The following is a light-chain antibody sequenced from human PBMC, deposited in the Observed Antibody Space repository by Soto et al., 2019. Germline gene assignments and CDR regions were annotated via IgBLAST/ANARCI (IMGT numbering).Light chain of an antibody. CDR3: HQSASSPFN. CDR2: GAS. J-gene: IGKJ5*01. CDR1: QSVGSNY. V-gene: IGKV3-20*01. Sequence: EIVLTQSPGTLSLSPGERATLSCRASQSVGSNYLAWYQQTPGQAPRLLIHGASTRATGIPDRFSGSGSGTDFTLTLSRLESEDFAVYYRHQSASSPFNFGRGTGLEIK.